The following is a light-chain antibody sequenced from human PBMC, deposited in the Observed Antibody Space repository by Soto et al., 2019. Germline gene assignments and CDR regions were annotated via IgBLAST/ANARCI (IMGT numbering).Light chain of an antibody. CDR1: HSISGW. CDR3: QQSNSNPLT. Sequence: DIQMTQSPSTLSASVGDRVTITCRASHSISGWLAWYQQKPGKAPNLLIYKASTLESGVPSRFSGSGSGTEFALTISSLQPDDFATYYGQQSNSNPLTIGGKTKVEI. J-gene: IGKJ4*01. V-gene: IGKV1-5*03. CDR2: KAS.